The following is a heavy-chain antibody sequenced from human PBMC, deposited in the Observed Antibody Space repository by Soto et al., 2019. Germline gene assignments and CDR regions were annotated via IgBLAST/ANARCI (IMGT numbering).Heavy chain of an antibody. CDR3: ARGSRVKIPAASGRDYYYHGLDG. J-gene: IGHJ6*02. D-gene: IGHD6-25*01. CDR2: INHRGST. Sequence: QVQLQQWGAGLLKPSETLSLTCAVYGGSFSGYYWSWIRQPPGKGLEWIGEINHRGSTNYNPSLKRRVTISVDTSKNQFSRKLNSVTAADTAVYYCARGSRVKIPAASGRDYYYHGLDGWGQGTAVTVSS. V-gene: IGHV4-34*01. CDR1: GGSFSGYY.